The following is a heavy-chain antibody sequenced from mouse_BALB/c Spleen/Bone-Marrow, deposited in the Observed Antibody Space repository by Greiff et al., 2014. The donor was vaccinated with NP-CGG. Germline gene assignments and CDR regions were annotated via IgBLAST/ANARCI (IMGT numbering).Heavy chain of an antibody. Sequence: VQLQQPGAELVKPGASVKLSCTASGFNIKDTYMHWVKQRPEQGLEWIGRIDPANGNTKYDPKFQGKATITADTSSNTAYLQLCSLTSEDTAVYYCAMYYYGSSLFAYWGQGTLVTVSA. CDR1: GFNIKDTY. V-gene: IGHV14-3*02. CDR2: IDPANGNT. CDR3: AMYYYGSSLFAY. J-gene: IGHJ3*01. D-gene: IGHD1-1*01.